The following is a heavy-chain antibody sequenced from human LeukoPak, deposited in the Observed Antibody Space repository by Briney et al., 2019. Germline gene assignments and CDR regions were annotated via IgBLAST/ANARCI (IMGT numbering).Heavy chain of an antibody. CDR1: GFTFSSYS. V-gene: IGHV3-21*01. Sequence: PGGSLRLSCAASGFTFSSYSMNWVRQAPGKGLEWVSSISSSSSYIYYADSVKGRFTISRDNAKNSLYLQMNSLRAEDTAVYYCARLGYSSGWSFDYWGQGTLVTVSS. CDR3: ARLGYSSGWSFDY. D-gene: IGHD6-19*01. CDR2: ISSSSSYI. J-gene: IGHJ4*02.